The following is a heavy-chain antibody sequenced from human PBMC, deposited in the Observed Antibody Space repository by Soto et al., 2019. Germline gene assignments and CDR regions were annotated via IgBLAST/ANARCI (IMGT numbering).Heavy chain of an antibody. CDR1: GGTFSSYA. Sequence: QVQLVQSGAEVKKPGSSVKVSCKASGGTFSSYAISWVRQAPGQGLEWMGGIIPIFGTANYAQKFQGRVTITADGSTSTAYMELSSLSSEDTAVYYCARKGGAAAGTDYYYGMDVWGQGTTVTVSS. CDR2: IIPIFGTA. D-gene: IGHD6-13*01. J-gene: IGHJ6*02. CDR3: ARKGGAAAGTDYYYGMDV. V-gene: IGHV1-69*01.